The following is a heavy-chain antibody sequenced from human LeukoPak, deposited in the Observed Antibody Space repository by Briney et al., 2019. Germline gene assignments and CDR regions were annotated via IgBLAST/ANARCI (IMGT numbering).Heavy chain of an antibody. Sequence: GGSLRLSCAASGFTVSSNYMNWDRQAPGKGLERVSVIYGGGNIYYADSVKGRFTISRDNSKNTLYLQMNSLRAEDTAVYYCARGAGYNYPYYFDYWGQGTLVTVSS. CDR2: IYGGGNI. D-gene: IGHD5-24*01. J-gene: IGHJ4*02. CDR3: ARGAGYNYPYYFDY. V-gene: IGHV3-53*01. CDR1: GFTVSSNY.